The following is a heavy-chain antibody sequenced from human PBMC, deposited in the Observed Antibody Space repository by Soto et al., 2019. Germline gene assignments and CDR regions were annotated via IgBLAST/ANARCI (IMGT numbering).Heavy chain of an antibody. CDR3: ASNYGDTLGYYGMDV. D-gene: IGHD4-17*01. CDR2: ISAYNGNT. CDR1: GYTFTSYG. V-gene: IGHV1-18*01. J-gene: IGHJ6*02. Sequence: QVQLVQSGAEVKKPGASVKVSCKASGYTFTSYGISWVRQAPGQGLEWMGWISAYNGNTNYAQKLQGRVTMTTDTSTSTAYMELRGLRSDDTAVYYCASNYGDTLGYYGMDVWGQGTTVTVSS.